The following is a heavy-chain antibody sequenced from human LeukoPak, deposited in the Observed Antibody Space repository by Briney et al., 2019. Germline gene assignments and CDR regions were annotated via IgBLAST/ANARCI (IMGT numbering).Heavy chain of an antibody. V-gene: IGHV1-69*13. CDR2: IIPIFGTA. D-gene: IGHD2-15*01. Sequence: SVKVSCKASGGTFSSYAISWVRQAPGQGLEWMGGIIPIFGTANYAQKFQGRVTITADESTSTAYMELSSQISEDTAVYSCVAAQGGSSYPGSQDLFDFWGQGTLVTVSS. CDR3: VAAQGGSSYPGSQDLFDF. CDR1: GGTFSSYA. J-gene: IGHJ4*02.